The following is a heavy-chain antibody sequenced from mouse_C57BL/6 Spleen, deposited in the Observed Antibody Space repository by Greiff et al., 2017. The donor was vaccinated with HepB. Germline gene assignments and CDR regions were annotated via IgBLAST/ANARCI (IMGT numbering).Heavy chain of an antibody. V-gene: IGHV1-4*01. D-gene: IGHD2-1*01. CDR1: GYTFTSYT. CDR2: INPSSGYT. CDR3: ARHGNYSYAMDY. J-gene: IGHJ4*01. Sequence: VQLQQSGAELARPGASVKMSCKASGYTFTSYTMHWVKQRPGQGLEWIGYINPSSGYTKYNQKFKDKAKLTADKSSSTAYMQLSSLTSEDSAVYYCARHGNYSYAMDYWGQGTSVTVSS.